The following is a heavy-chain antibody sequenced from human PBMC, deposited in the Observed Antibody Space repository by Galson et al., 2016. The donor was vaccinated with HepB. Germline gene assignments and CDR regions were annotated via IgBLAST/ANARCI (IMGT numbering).Heavy chain of an antibody. V-gene: IGHV3-66*02. Sequence: LRLSCAGSGFTVSTDYMSWVRQAPGKGLEWVSIIYSGGSTYYADSVKGRFSISRDNSKNTLYLQMDSLRVEDTAVYYCTKEGPDSGGSRYSFDYWGQGTLVTVSS. CDR2: IYSGGST. D-gene: IGHD2-15*01. J-gene: IGHJ4*02. CDR3: TKEGPDSGGSRYSFDY. CDR1: GFTVSTDY.